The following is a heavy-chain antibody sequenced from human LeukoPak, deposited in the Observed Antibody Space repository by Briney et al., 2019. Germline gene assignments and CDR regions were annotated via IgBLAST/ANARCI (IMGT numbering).Heavy chain of an antibody. CDR1: GFTVNNNY. V-gene: IGHV3-66*01. CDR2: IYTGGSGGST. D-gene: IGHD2/OR15-2a*01. CDR3: ARDPGSINGMDV. Sequence: GGSLRLSCAASGFTVNNNYMTWVRQAPGKGLEWVSVIYTGGSGGSTYYADSVKGRFTISRDNSKNTLYLQMNSLRAEDTALYYCARDPGSINGMDVWGQGTTVTVSS. J-gene: IGHJ6*02.